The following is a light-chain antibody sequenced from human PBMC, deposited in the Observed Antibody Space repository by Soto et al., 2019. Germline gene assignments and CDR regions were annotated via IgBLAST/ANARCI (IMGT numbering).Light chain of an antibody. CDR3: QQYGSSPGT. CDR2: GAS. J-gene: IGKJ5*01. V-gene: IGKV3-20*01. CDR1: QSVSSSY. Sequence: EIVLTQSPGTLSLSPGERATLSCRASQSVSSSYLAWYQQKPGQAPRLLIYGASSRAAVIPDRFSGSGSGTDFTLTISRLETEDSAVYYCQQYGSSPGTFGQGTRLEIK.